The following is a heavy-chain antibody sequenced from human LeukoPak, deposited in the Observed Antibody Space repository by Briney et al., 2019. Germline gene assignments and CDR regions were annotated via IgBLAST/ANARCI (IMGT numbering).Heavy chain of an antibody. J-gene: IGHJ3*02. V-gene: IGHV3-23*01. CDR2: ISGSGGST. D-gene: IGHD2-15*01. Sequence: GGSLRLSCAASGFTFSSYAMSWVRQAPGKGLEWVSAISGSGGSTYYADSVKGRFTISRDSSKNTLYLQMNGLRAEDTAVYYCAKDLVPYCSGGSCSGDAFDIWGQGTMVTVSS. CDR3: AKDLVPYCSGGSCSGDAFDI. CDR1: GFTFSSYA.